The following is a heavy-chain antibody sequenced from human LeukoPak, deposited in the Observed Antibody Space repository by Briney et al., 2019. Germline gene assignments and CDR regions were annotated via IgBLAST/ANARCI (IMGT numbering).Heavy chain of an antibody. CDR3: AMDYGGNSVRVDY. Sequence: GGSLRLSCAASGFTFSSYSMNWVRQDPGKGLEWVSYISSSSSTIYYADSVKGRFTISRDNAKNSLYLQMNSLRAEDTAVYYCAMDYGGNSVRVDYWGQGTLVTVSS. V-gene: IGHV3-48*04. D-gene: IGHD4-23*01. CDR1: GFTFSSYS. CDR2: ISSSSSTI. J-gene: IGHJ4*02.